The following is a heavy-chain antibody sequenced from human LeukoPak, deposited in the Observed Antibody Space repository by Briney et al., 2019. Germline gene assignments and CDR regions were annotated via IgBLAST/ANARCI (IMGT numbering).Heavy chain of an antibody. J-gene: IGHJ5*01. CDR2: INPSRGDT. CDR3: ARAVPGVNNWPHS. Sequence: ASVKVSCKASVYTFSDDSMHWLRQAPGQGLEWMGWINPSRGDTNYAQKFQGRVTMTRDTSISTAYMELSRLTSDDTAVYYCARAVPGVNNWPHSWGQGTLVTVSS. V-gene: IGHV1-2*02. CDR1: VYTFSDDS. D-gene: IGHD2-8*01.